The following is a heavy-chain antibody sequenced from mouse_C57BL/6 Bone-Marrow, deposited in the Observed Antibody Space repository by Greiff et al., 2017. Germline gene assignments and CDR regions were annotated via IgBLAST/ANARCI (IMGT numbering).Heavy chain of an antibody. CDR3: ARGGEVYYDYDY. V-gene: IGHV1-69*01. CDR2: IGPSDSYT. J-gene: IGHJ2*01. D-gene: IGHD2-4*01. CDR1: GYTFTSSW. Sequence: QVQLQQPGAELVMPGASVKLSCKASGYTFTSSWMHWVKQRPGQGLKWIGEIGPSDSYTNSNQKFKGKSTLTVDKSSSTAYMQLSSLTSEDSAVYYCARGGEVYYDYDYWGQGTTLTVSS.